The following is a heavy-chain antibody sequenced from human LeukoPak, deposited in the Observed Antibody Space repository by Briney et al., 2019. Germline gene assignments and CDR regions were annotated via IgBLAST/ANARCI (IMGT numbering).Heavy chain of an antibody. CDR3: VRLWSDYGDY. CDR2: ISSSGSTI. V-gene: IGHV3-48*03. CDR1: GFTFSSYE. D-gene: IGHD4-17*01. Sequence: GGSLRLSCAASGFTFSSYEMNWVRQAPGKGLEWVSYISSSGSTIYYADSVKGRFTISRDNAKNSLYLQMNSLRAEDTAVYYCVRLWSDYGDYWGRGTLVTVSS. J-gene: IGHJ4*02.